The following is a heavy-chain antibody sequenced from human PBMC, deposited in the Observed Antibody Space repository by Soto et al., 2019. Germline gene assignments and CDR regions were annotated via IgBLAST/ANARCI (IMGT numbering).Heavy chain of an antibody. Sequence: GGSLRLSCAASGFTFSSHAMSWVRQAPGKGLEWVSGISGSGGRTNYVDSVKGRFTISRDNSKNTLYLQMNSLRAEDTAVYYCAKDHEGNNYALFDYWGQGTLVTVSS. CDR3: AKDHEGNNYALFDY. CDR1: GFTFSSHA. D-gene: IGHD5-18*01. J-gene: IGHJ4*02. CDR2: ISGSGGRT. V-gene: IGHV3-23*01.